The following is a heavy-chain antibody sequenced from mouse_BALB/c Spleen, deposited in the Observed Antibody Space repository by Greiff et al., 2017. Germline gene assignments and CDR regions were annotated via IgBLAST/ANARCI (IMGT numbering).Heavy chain of an antibody. CDR3: ARWDGYPFAY. CDR1: GFTFSSFG. D-gene: IGHD2-3*01. CDR2: ISSGSSTI. Sequence: DVKLVESGGGLVQPGGSRKLSCAASGFTFSSFGMHWVRQAPEKGLEWVAYISSGSSTIYYADTVKGRFTISRDNPKNTLFLQMTSLRSEDTAMYYCARWDGYPFAYWGQGTLVTVSA. V-gene: IGHV5-17*02. J-gene: IGHJ3*01.